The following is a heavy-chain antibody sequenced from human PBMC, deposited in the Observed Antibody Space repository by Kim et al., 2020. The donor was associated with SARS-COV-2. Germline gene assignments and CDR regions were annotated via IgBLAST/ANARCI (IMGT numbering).Heavy chain of an antibody. Sequence: SETLSLTCTVSGGSISSYYWIWIRQPPGKGLEWIAGIYYSGSTNYNPSLKSRVTISVDTSKNQFSLKLSSVTAADTAVYYCARVNKRVGATSFDYWGQGTLVTVSS. V-gene: IGHV4-59*01. J-gene: IGHJ4*02. CDR3: ARVNKRVGATSFDY. D-gene: IGHD1-26*01. CDR1: GGSISSYY. CDR2: IYYSGST.